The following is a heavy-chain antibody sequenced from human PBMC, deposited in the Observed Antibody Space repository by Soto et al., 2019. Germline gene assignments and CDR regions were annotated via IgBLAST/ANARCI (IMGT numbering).Heavy chain of an antibody. V-gene: IGHV1-46*01. CDR3: ARDLSRDETYYYDSSGGNWFDP. J-gene: IGHJ5*02. CDR2: IHPSGDT. CDR1: GYKFTTYF. D-gene: IGHD3-22*01. Sequence: EASVKVSCKASGYKFTTYFIHWVRQAPGQGLEWMGMIHPSGDTGYAQKFRGRVTMTIDTSTTTAYMELRNLTSEDTAVYYCARDLSRDETYYYDSSGGNWFDPWGQGTLVTVSS.